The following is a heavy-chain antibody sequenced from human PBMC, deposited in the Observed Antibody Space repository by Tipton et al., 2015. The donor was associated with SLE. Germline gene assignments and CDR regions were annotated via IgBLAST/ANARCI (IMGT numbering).Heavy chain of an antibody. Sequence: TLSLTCTVSGGSISSGGYYWSWIRQHPGKGLEWIGYIYYSGSTYYNPSLKSRVTISVDTSKNQFSLKLSSVTAADTAVYYCARGEKEFGEYYFDYWGQGTLVTVSS. V-gene: IGHV4-31*03. CDR3: ARGEKEFGEYYFDY. CDR1: GGSISSGGYY. J-gene: IGHJ4*02. D-gene: IGHD3-10*01. CDR2: IYYSGST.